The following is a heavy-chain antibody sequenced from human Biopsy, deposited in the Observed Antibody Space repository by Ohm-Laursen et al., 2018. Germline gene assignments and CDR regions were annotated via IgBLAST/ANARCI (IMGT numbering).Heavy chain of an antibody. V-gene: IGHV4-59*12. Sequence: GTLSLTCTASGDSISSNYWSWIRQPPGKGLEWIGYVFYTGSTDYNPSLQSRVTISVDTSKNHFSLNLTSVTAADTAVYYCARATVETASFDFWGQGTLVTVSS. D-gene: IGHD5-18*01. CDR1: GDSISSNY. J-gene: IGHJ4*02. CDR2: VFYTGST. CDR3: ARATVETASFDF.